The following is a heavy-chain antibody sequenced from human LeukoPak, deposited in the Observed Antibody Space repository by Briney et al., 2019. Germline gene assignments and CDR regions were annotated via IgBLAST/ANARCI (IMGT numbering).Heavy chain of an antibody. CDR1: GFTFSSYG. Sequence: GGSLRLSCAASGFTFSSYGMHWVRQAPGKGLEWVAVISYDGSNKYYADSVKGRFTISRDNSKNTLYLQMNSLRAEDTAVYYCANMPPHYYDSSGYYSIHWGQGTLVTVSS. CDR3: ANMPPHYYDSSGYYSIH. D-gene: IGHD3-22*01. CDR2: ISYDGSNK. J-gene: IGHJ4*02. V-gene: IGHV3-30*18.